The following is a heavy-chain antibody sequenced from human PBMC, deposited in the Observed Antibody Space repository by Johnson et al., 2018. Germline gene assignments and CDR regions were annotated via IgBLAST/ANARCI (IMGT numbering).Heavy chain of an antibody. V-gene: IGHV3-21*01. CDR2: LGTKSVYI. D-gene: IGHD2-8*01. CDR1: GFPFNTYT. Sequence: VQLVQSGGGLVKPGGSLRLSCAASGFPFNTYTMKWVRQAPGQGLEWISSLGTKSVYIYYADSVKGRFTISRDNAKNSLYLQMNSLRAEDTAVYYCARRRDCSNGVCYGMDVWGQGTTVTVSS. CDR3: ARRRDCSNGVCYGMDV. J-gene: IGHJ6*02.